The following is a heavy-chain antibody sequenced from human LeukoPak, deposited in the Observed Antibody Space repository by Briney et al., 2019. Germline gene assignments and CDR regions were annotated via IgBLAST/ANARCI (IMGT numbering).Heavy chain of an antibody. D-gene: IGHD5-12*01. J-gene: IGHJ3*02. CDR1: GGSFSGYY. CDR2: INHSGST. CDR3: ARVGPIVATIDDAFDI. Sequence: KPSETLSLTSAVYGGSFSGYYWSWLRQPPGKGLEWIGEINHSGSTNYNPSLKSRVTISVDTSKNQFSLKLSSVTAADTAVYYCARVGPIVATIDDAFDIWGQGTMVTVSS. V-gene: IGHV4-34*01.